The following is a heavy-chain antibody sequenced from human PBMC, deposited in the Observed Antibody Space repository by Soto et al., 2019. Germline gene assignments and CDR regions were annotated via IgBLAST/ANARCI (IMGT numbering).Heavy chain of an antibody. Sequence: QVQLVQSRAEVKKPGASVKVSCKASGYTFTGYGFSWVRQAPGQGLEWMGWISAHNGNAIYSPRLQDRVTMTTDTSTSTAFMEVRGLRSDDTAVYYCARCSTGYVDDWLSLKYWGQGTLVTVSS. CDR2: ISAHNGNA. J-gene: IGHJ1*01. D-gene: IGHD3-9*01. CDR1: GYTFTGYG. CDR3: ARCSTGYVDDWLSLKY. V-gene: IGHV1-18*01.